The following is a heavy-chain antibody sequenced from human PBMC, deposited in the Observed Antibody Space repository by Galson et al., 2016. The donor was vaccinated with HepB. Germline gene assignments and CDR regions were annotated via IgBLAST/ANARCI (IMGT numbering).Heavy chain of an antibody. CDR3: VHVYYDSSGYWGTPEYFDY. J-gene: IGHJ4*02. D-gene: IGHD3-22*01. CDR2: IYWDDDK. CDR1: GFSLNTTGVA. V-gene: IGHV2-5*02. Sequence: PALVKPTQTLTLTCTFSGFSLNTTGVAVGWIRQPPGKALEWLALIYWDDDKRYSPSLKSRLTITKDTSKNQVVLTMTNMDPVDTATYYCVHVYYDSSGYWGTPEYFDYWGQGTLVTVSS.